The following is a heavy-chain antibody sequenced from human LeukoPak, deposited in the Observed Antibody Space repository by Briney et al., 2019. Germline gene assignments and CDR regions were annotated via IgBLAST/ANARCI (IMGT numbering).Heavy chain of an antibody. CDR3: ARDRQTYEPPTWIQLWFDY. Sequence: SETLSLTCTVSGGSISSYYWSWIRQPAGKGLEWIGRIYTSGSTNYNPSLKSRVTMSVDTSKNQFSLKLSSVTAADTAAYYCARDRQTYEPPTWIQLWFDYWGQGTLVTVSS. J-gene: IGHJ4*02. CDR2: IYTSGST. CDR1: GGSISSYY. D-gene: IGHD5-18*01. V-gene: IGHV4-4*07.